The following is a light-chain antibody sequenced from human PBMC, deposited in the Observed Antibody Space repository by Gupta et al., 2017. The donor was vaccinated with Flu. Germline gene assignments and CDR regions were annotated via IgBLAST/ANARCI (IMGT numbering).Light chain of an antibody. Sequence: GERATLSCRASKSVNSNLAWYQQKPGQAPRFLIYGASTRATGIPGRFSGSGSGTEFSLTISSLQSEDSAVYYCQQYNTWPLTFGGGTKVEIK. V-gene: IGKV3-15*01. CDR3: QQYNTWPLT. CDR1: KSVNSN. CDR2: GAS. J-gene: IGKJ4*01.